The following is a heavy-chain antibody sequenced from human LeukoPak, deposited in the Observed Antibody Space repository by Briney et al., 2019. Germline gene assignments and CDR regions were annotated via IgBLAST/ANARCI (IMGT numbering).Heavy chain of an antibody. V-gene: IGHV3-23*01. Sequence: GGSLRLSCAASGFTFSSYAMSWVRQAPGKGLEWVSAISGSGGSTYYADSVKGRFTISRDNSKNTLYLQMNSLRAEDTAVYYCAREDIAAAGYYYYYGMDVWGQGTTVTVSS. CDR1: GFTFSSYA. J-gene: IGHJ6*02. D-gene: IGHD6-13*01. CDR2: ISGSGGST. CDR3: AREDIAAAGYYYYYGMDV.